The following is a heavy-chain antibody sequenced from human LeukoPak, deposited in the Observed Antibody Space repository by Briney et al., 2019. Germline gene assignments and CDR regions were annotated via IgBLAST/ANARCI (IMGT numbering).Heavy chain of an antibody. D-gene: IGHD6-13*01. CDR2: ISNRGGTT. CDR3: ARDLGRGSSSCRWFDP. J-gene: IGHJ5*02. V-gene: IGHV3-23*01. Sequence: GGSLRLSCAASGFTFSSYGMSWVRQAPGKGLEWVSSISNRGGTTYYADSVKGRFTISRDNSENTLYLQMNSLRAEDTAVYYCARDLGRGSSSCRWFDPWGQGTLVTVSS. CDR1: GFTFSSYG.